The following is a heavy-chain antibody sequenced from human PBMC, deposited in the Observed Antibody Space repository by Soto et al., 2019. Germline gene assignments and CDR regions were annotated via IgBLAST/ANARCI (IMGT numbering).Heavy chain of an antibody. CDR1: GFTVSSNY. J-gene: IGHJ4*02. CDR2: IYSGGST. D-gene: IGHD6-19*01. CDR3: ARAGGIAVAGSYYFDY. V-gene: IGHV3-53*04. Sequence: GGSLRLSCVASGFTVSSNYMSWVRQAPGKGLEWVSVIYSGGSTYYADSVKGRFTISRHNSKNTLYLQMNSLRAEDTAVYYCARAGGIAVAGSYYFDYWGQGTLVTVSS.